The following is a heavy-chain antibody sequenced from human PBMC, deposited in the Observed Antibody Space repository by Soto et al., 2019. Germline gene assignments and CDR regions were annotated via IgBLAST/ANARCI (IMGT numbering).Heavy chain of an antibody. V-gene: IGHV4-30-2*01. CDR2: VFHSCST. CDR3: ARRSYGAGSDH. Sequence: SETLSLTCAVCGGPISSGGYSCSWIRQRPVKGLEWIGYVFHSCSTYYSPSLHIRVTISIDGSKNQFYLALASVTAADKAVYYCARRSYGAGSDHWGQGIRVTVSS. J-gene: IGHJ4*02. D-gene: IGHD3-10*01. CDR1: GGPISSGGYS.